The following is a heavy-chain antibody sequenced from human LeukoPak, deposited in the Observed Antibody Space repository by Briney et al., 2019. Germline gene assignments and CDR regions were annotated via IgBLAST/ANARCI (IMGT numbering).Heavy chain of an antibody. J-gene: IGHJ4*02. CDR3: ARLYDYVRGSYYPFDY. D-gene: IGHD3-16*01. Sequence: WVTLSLTCTGSGGSISSSSYYWGWIRQPPGKGLEWIGSIYYSGSTYYNPSLKSRVTISVDTSKNQFSMKLSSVTAADTAVYYCARLYDYVRGSYYPFDYWGQGTLVTVSS. V-gene: IGHV4-39*01. CDR2: IYYSGST. CDR1: GGSISSSSYY.